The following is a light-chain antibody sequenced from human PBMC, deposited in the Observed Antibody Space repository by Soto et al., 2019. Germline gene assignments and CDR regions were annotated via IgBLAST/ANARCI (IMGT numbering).Light chain of an antibody. Sequence: IVLTRPPGTLSLSPGERATLSCRASQSITNTYLAWYQQKPGRAHRLLIYGASSRATGIPDRFSGSGSGTEFTLTISRLEPEDFAMYYCQQYGYLVTLGGGTKVDIK. J-gene: IGKJ4*01. CDR3: QQYGYLVT. CDR1: QSITNTY. CDR2: GAS. V-gene: IGKV3-20*01.